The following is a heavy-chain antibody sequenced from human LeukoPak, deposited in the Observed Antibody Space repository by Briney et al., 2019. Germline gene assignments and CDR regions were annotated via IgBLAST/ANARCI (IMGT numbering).Heavy chain of an antibody. J-gene: IGHJ4*02. CDR2: INAYNGNT. CDR1: GYTFTSYG. Sequence: GASVKVSCKASGYTFTSYGISWVRQAPGQGLEWMGWINAYNGNTNYAQKLQGRVTMTTDTSTSTAYMELRSLRSDDTAVYYCAREGVKYYYDSSGSEFDYWGQGTLVTVSS. V-gene: IGHV1-18*01. D-gene: IGHD3-22*01. CDR3: AREGVKYYYDSSGSEFDY.